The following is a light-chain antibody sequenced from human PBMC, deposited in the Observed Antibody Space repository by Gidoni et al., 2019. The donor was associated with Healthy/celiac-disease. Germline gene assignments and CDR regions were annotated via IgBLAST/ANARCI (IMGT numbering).Light chain of an antibody. Sequence: QSALTQPASVSGSPGQAITISCTGTSSDVGGYNYVSWYQQHPGQAPKLLFYEVSNRPSVVSNRFSGSTSGNAASLTISVLHAEDAAYYYCSSYTSSSTPLFGGGTKLTVL. CDR3: SSYTSSSTPL. CDR2: EVS. J-gene: IGLJ2*01. CDR1: SSDVGGYNY. V-gene: IGLV2-14*01.